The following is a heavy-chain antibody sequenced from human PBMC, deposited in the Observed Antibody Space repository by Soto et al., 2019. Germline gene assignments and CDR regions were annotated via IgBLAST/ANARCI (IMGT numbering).Heavy chain of an antibody. Sequence: PSETLSLTCIVSGESISSISYYWGWIRHPPGKGLEWIGSIYHSGRTYYNPPLKSRVSISIDTSKNQFSLKLSSVTAADTALYYCARQRTTVVTQAYFDYCGQGALVTVSS. CDR3: ARQRTTVVTQAYFDY. CDR1: GESISSISYY. CDR2: IYHSGRT. J-gene: IGHJ4*02. V-gene: IGHV4-39*01. D-gene: IGHD2-21*02.